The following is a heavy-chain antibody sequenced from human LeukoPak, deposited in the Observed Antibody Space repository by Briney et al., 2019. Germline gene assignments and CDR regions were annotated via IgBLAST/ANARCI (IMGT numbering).Heavy chain of an antibody. CDR3: ARTRVRGVRPSNWFDP. Sequence: ASVKVSCKASGYTFTDYFIHWVRQAPGQGLEWMGIINPSDISTRYAQKFQGRVTMTRDTSISTAYMELSRLRSDDTAVYYCARTRVRGVRPSNWFDPWGQGTLVTVSS. CDR2: INPSDIST. V-gene: IGHV1-46*01. CDR1: GYTFTDYF. J-gene: IGHJ5*02. D-gene: IGHD3-10*01.